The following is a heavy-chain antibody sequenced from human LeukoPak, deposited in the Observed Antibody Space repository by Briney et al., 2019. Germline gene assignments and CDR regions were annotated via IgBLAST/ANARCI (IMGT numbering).Heavy chain of an antibody. D-gene: IGHD3-10*01. V-gene: IGHV3-23*01. CDR3: AKNYGSGSSYGH. CDR1: GFTFSSHA. Sequence: GGSRRLSCVASGFTFSSHAMSWVRQVPGKGLEWVSEIGESGAATHYADSVKGRFTISRDNSRNTLSLQMNSLGVEDAAVYYCAKNYGSGSSYGHWGQGTLVTVSS. CDR2: IGESGAAT. J-gene: IGHJ4*02.